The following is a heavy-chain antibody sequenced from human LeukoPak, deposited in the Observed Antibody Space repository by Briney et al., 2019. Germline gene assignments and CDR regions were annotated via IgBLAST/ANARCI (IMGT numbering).Heavy chain of an antibody. CDR1: GFTFSSYT. J-gene: IGHJ6*02. V-gene: IGHV3-23*01. CDR2: ISGSGGST. CDR3: AKGKQCYVILLRFGMDV. D-gene: IGHD3-9*01. Sequence: GGSLRLSCAASGFTFSSYTMSWVRQAPGKGLEWVSAISGSGGSTYYADSVKGRFTISRDNSKNTLYLQMNSLRAEDTAVYDCAKGKQCYVILLRFGMDVWGQGTTVTVSS.